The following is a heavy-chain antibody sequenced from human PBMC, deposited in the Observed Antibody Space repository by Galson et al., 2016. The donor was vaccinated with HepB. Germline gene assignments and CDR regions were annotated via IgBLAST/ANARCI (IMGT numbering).Heavy chain of an antibody. Sequence: SLRLSCAASGFTFSRSWMSWVRQAPGKGLEWVANIKQDGSEKYYVDSVKGQFTISRDNAKNSLYLQINSLSAEDTAVYYCARDRGGTYSNCFDYWGQGTMVTVSS. CDR2: IKQDGSEK. J-gene: IGHJ4*02. D-gene: IGHD1-26*01. CDR1: GFTFSRSW. V-gene: IGHV3-7*03. CDR3: ARDRGGTYSNCFDY.